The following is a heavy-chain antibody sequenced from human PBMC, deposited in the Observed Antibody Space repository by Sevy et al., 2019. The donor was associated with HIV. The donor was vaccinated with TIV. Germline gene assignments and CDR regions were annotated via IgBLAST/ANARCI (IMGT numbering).Heavy chain of an antibody. CDR3: AREYGSGGSGISY. V-gene: IGHV4-38-2*02. J-gene: IGHJ4*02. CDR2: IYHSGST. D-gene: IGHD3-10*01. CDR1: GYSISSGYY. Sequence: SETLSLTCTVSGYSISSGYYWGWIRQPPGKGLEWIGSIYHSGSTYYNPSLKSRVTISVDTSKNQFSLKLSSVTAADTAVYYCAREYGSGGSGISYWGQGTLVTVSS.